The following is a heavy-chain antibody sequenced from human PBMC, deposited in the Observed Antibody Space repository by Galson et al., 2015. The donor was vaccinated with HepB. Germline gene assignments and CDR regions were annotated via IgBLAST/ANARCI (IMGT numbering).Heavy chain of an antibody. CDR2: ISYDGSNR. CDR3: AKPIHDYGALEY. CDR1: GFIFSSYG. V-gene: IGHV3-30*18. Sequence: LRLSCAASGFIFSSYGIHWVRQAPGKGLEWVSLISYDGSNRHYADSVKSRFTISRDNSKNTVYLQMNSLRAEDTAVYYCAKPIHDYGALEYWGQGILVTVSS. J-gene: IGHJ4*02. D-gene: IGHD4-17*01.